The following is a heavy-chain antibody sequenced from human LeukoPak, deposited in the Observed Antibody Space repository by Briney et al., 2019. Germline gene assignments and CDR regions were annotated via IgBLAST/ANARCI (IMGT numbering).Heavy chain of an antibody. J-gene: IGHJ4*02. CDR2: ISGSGGST. D-gene: IGHD3-22*01. V-gene: IGHV3-23*01. CDR3: TTAEYYYDSSGYYLVDY. CDR1: GFTFSSYG. Sequence: GGSLRLSCAASGFTFSSYGMSWVRQAPGKGLEWVSAISGSGGSTYYADSVKGRFTISRDNSKNTLYQQMNSLRAEDTAVYYCTTAEYYYDSSGYYLVDYWGQGTLVTVSS.